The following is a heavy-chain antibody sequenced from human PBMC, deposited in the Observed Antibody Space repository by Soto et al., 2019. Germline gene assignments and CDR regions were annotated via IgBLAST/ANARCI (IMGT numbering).Heavy chain of an antibody. CDR2: ISSNGDNT. Sequence: GESLKISCSASGFTFSSYAMHWVRQAPGKGLEYVSAISSNGDNTYYADSVKCRFTISRYNSKNTLYLQMSSLSAEDTALYYCLKYGYIYEYDYWGQGTLVTVSS. J-gene: IGHJ4*02. CDR3: LKYGYIYEYDY. V-gene: IGHV3-64D*06. CDR1: GFTFSSYA. D-gene: IGHD5-18*01.